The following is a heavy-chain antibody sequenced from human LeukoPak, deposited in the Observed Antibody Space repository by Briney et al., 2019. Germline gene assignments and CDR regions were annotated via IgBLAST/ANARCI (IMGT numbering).Heavy chain of an antibody. J-gene: IGHJ6*02. CDR3: ARVERCSSTSCHYYYYYGMDV. V-gene: IGHV3-30-3*01. CDR2: ISYDGSNK. D-gene: IGHD2-2*01. CDR1: GFTFSSYA. Sequence: GGSLRLSCAASGFTFSSYAMHWVRQAPGKGLEWVAAISYDGSNKYYADSVKGRFTISRDNSKNTLYLQMNSLRAEDTAVYYCARVERCSSTSCHYYYYYGMDVWGQGTTVTVSS.